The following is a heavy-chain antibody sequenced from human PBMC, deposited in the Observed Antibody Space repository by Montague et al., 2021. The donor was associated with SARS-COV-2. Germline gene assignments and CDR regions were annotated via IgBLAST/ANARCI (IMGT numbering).Heavy chain of an antibody. CDR3: ARSHSGSYRGYFDY. CDR1: GFTFSSYA. Sequence: SLRLSCAASGFTFSSYAMHWVRQAPGKGLEWVAVISYDGSNKYYAGSVKGRFTISRDNSKNTLYLQMNSLRAEDTAVYYCARSHSGSYRGYFDYWGQGTLVTVSS. J-gene: IGHJ4*02. D-gene: IGHD1-26*01. V-gene: IGHV3-30*04. CDR2: ISYDGSNK.